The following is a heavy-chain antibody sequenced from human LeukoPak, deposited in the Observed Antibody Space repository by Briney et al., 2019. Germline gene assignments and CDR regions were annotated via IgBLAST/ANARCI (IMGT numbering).Heavy chain of an antibody. CDR1: GFTFDDYA. V-gene: IGHV3-43*02. D-gene: IGHD2-21*01. Sequence: PGGSLRLSCAASGFTFDDYAMHWVRQVPGKGLEWVSLISANGDIRDYGDSVKGRFTISRDNFKNSLYLQMNSLRNEDTALYYCVKDVIGLRAWFYSWGQGTLVTVSP. CDR3: VKDVIGLRAWFYS. CDR2: ISANGDIR. J-gene: IGHJ5*01.